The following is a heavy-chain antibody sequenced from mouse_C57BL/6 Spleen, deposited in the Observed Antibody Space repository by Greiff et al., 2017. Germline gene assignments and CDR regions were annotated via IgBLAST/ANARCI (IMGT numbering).Heavy chain of an antibody. D-gene: IGHD4-1*01. CDR2: IDPNSGGT. J-gene: IGHJ2*01. CDR3: ARNWDEWWYFDY. Sequence: QVQLKQPGAELVKPGASVKLSCKASGYTFTSYWMHWVKQRPGRGLEWIGRIDPNSGGTKYNEKFKSKATLTVDKPSSTAYMQLSSLTSEDSAVYYCARNWDEWWYFDYWGQGTTLTVSS. V-gene: IGHV1-72*01. CDR1: GYTFTSYW.